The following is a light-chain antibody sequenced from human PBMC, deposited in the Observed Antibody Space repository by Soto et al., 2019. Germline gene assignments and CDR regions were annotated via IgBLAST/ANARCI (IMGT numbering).Light chain of an antibody. CDR1: QSISNS. CDR2: GAS. Sequence: EIVMTQSPASLSVSPGETATLSCRASQSISNSLAWYQQKPGQAPSLLIYGASSRATGIPARFSGSGSGTEFPLTISSLQSEDSALYYCQQYNSWPPRTFGQGTKLELK. J-gene: IGKJ2*01. V-gene: IGKV3-15*01. CDR3: QQYNSWPPRT.